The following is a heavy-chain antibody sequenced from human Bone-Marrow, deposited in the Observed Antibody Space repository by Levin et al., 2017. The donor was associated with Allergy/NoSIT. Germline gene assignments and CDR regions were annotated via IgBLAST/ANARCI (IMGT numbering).Heavy chain of an antibody. CDR1: GFTFSSYN. CDR2: ISGSGDYI. Sequence: TGGSLRLSCAASGFTFSSYNMNWVRQAPGKGLEWVSSISGSGDYIHYADSVRGRFAISRDNAKKFLYLQMDSLRVEDTAMYYCARDLTIWGDYWGQGGLVTVSA. V-gene: IGHV3-21*01. CDR3: ARDLTIWGDY. J-gene: IGHJ4*02. D-gene: IGHD3-3*01.